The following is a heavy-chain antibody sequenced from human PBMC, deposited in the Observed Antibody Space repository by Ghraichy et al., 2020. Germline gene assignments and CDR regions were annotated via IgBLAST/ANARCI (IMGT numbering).Heavy chain of an antibody. V-gene: IGHV4-59*01. J-gene: IGHJ3*02. CDR1: GGSISSYF. D-gene: IGHD6-13*01. CDR3: ARDRRRSSSSEDAFDI. CDR2: MYYTGST. Sequence: SETLSLTCTVSGGSISSYFWSWIRQPPGKRLEWIGYMYYTGSTSYNPSLESRVTISLDTSKDQFSLKLNSVTAADTAVYYCARDRRRSSSSEDAFDIWGQGIMVTVSS.